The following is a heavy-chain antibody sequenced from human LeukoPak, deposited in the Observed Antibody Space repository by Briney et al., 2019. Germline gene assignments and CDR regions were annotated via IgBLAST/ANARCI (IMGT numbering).Heavy chain of an antibody. D-gene: IGHD3-9*01. V-gene: IGHV4-39*07. CDR3: ARGTVLRYFDWLLMGDNNWFDP. CDR2: IYHSGST. CDR1: GGSISSSSYY. J-gene: IGHJ5*02. Sequence: PSETLSLTCTVSGGSISSSSYYWGWIRQPPGKGLEWIGSIYHSGSTYYNPSLKSRVTISVDTSKNQFSLKLSSVTAADTAVYYCARGTVLRYFDWLLMGDNNWFDPWGQGTLVTVSS.